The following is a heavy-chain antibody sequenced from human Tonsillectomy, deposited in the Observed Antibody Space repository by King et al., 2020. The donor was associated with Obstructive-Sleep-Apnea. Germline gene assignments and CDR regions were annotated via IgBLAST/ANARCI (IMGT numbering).Heavy chain of an antibody. D-gene: IGHD3-3*01. Sequence: QLQESGPGLVKPSETLSLTCTVSGGSISSSSYYWGWIRQPPGKGLEWIGSIYYSGSTYYNPSLKSRVTISVDTSKNQFSLKLSSVTAADTAVYYCARDTWSGYSLSYGMDVWGQGTTVTVSS. CDR2: IYYSGST. CDR3: ARDTWSGYSLSYGMDV. CDR1: GGSISSSSYY. J-gene: IGHJ6*02. V-gene: IGHV4-39*07.